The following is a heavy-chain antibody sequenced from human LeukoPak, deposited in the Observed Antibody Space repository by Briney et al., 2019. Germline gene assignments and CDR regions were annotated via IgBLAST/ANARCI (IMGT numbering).Heavy chain of an antibody. CDR2: ITGSSNFI. J-gene: IGHJ4*02. CDR3: ARSEDYCSGGSCYAH. V-gene: IGHV3-21*06. Sequence: GGSLRLSCATSGFIFSTYSLNWVRQAPGTGLEWVSSITGSSNFIYYADSVKGRFTISRDNAKNSLFLQMNSLRAEDTAMYYCARSEDYCSGGSCYAHWGQGILVTVSS. D-gene: IGHD2-15*01. CDR1: GFIFSTYS.